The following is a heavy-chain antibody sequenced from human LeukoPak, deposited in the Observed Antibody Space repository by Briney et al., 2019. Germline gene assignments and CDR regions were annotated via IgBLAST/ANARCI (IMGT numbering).Heavy chain of an antibody. V-gene: IGHV3-7*01. Sequence: GGSLRLSCAASGFTFSDYWMSWVRQAPGKGLEWVANIKEDGSEKYYVDSVRGRFTISRDNTKNSLYLQMNSLRDEDTAVYYCARELYFDHWGQGTLATVSS. CDR2: IKEDGSEK. J-gene: IGHJ4*02. CDR1: GFTFSDYW. CDR3: ARELYFDH.